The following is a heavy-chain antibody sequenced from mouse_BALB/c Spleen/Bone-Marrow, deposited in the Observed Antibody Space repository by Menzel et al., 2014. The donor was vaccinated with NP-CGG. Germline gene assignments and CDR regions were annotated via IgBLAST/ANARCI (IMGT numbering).Heavy chain of an antibody. CDR1: GYSITSAFA. J-gene: IGHJ2*01. CDR2: ISSSGIT. V-gene: IGHV3-2*02. Sequence: EVQLQQSGPGLVRPSQSLSLTCTVTGYSITSAFAWNWILQFPGINLEWMGYISSSGITSYNPSLKSRISITRGASKNQFFLQLNSVTTEDTATYYCARSGNFFDYWGQGTTLTVSS. D-gene: IGHD3-1*01. CDR3: ARSGNFFDY.